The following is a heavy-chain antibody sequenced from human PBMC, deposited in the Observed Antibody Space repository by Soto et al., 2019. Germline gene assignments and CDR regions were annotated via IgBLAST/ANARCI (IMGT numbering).Heavy chain of an antibody. V-gene: IGHV1-8*01. CDR1: GYTFTSYD. J-gene: IGHJ1*01. CDR2: MNPNSGNT. Sequence: ASVKVSCKASGYTFTSYDINWVRQATGQGLEWMGWMNPNSGNTGYAQKFQGRVTMTRNTSISTAYMELSSLRSEDTAVYYCATSIAAAGIEYFQHWGQGTLVTVSS. D-gene: IGHD6-13*01. CDR3: ATSIAAAGIEYFQH.